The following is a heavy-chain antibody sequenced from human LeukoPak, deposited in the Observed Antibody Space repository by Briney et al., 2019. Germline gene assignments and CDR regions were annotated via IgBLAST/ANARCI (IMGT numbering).Heavy chain of an antibody. CDR1: GYTFASYG. CDR3: ASHYCSGGSCYADSTWFDP. CDR2: ISAYNGNT. J-gene: IGHJ5*02. D-gene: IGHD2-15*01. V-gene: IGHV1-18*01. Sequence: ASVKVSCKASGYTFASYGISGVRQAPGQGLEWMGWISAYNGNTNYAQKLQGRVTMTADTSTSTAYMELRSLRSDDTAVYYCASHYCSGGSCYADSTWFDPWGQGTLVTVSS.